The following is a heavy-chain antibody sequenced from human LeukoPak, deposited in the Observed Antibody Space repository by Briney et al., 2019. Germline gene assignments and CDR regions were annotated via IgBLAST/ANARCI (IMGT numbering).Heavy chain of an antibody. V-gene: IGHV4-34*01. CDR3: ARRGFGRRKASFDY. D-gene: IGHD3-10*01. CDR2: INHSGST. CDR1: GGSFSGYY. Sequence: MTSETLSLTCAVYGGSFSGYYWSWIRQPPGKGLEWVGEINHSGSTNYNPSLKSRVTISVDTSKNQFSLKLSSVTAADTAVYYCARRGFGRRKASFDYWGQGTLVTVSS. J-gene: IGHJ4*02.